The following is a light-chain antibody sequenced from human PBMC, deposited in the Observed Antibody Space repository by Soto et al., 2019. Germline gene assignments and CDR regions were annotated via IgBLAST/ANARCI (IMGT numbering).Light chain of an antibody. CDR3: QQYGRSPTWT. CDR1: QSVSSD. V-gene: IGKV3-20*01. CDR2: GAS. J-gene: IGKJ1*01. Sequence: IVLTQSPGSLPLSPGERATLSYRASQSVSSDLAWYHQKPGQAPRLLIYGASTRATGIPDRFSGSGSGTDFTLTISRLEFEDSAVYYCQQYGRSPTWTFGQGTKVDIK.